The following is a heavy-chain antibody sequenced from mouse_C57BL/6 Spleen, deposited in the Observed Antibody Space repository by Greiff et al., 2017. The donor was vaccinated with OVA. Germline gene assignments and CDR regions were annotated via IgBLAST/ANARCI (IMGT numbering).Heavy chain of an antibody. V-gene: IGHV5-6*01. Sequence: EVQRVESGGDLVKPGGSLKLSCAASGFTFSSYGMSWVRQTPDKRLEWVATISSGGSYTYYPDSVKGRFTISRDNAKNTLYLQMSSLKSEDTAMYYCARHDWDGAWFAYWGQGTLVTVSA. CDR2: ISSGGSYT. D-gene: IGHD4-1*01. CDR3: ARHDWDGAWFAY. CDR1: GFTFSSYG. J-gene: IGHJ3*01.